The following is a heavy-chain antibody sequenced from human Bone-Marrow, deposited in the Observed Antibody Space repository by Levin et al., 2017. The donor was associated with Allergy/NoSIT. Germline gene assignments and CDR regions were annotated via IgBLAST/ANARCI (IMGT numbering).Heavy chain of an antibody. CDR3: TRDDHYYYMDV. V-gene: IGHV3-7*04. CDR1: GFTLSTYW. Sequence: SCGASGFTLSTYWKSWVRQAPGKGLEWVANIKGGESDTYYVDSVKGRFTISRDNANNVLYLQMNSLRVEDTAVYYCTRDDHYYYMDVWGKGTTVTVSS. CDR2: IKGGESDT. J-gene: IGHJ6*03.